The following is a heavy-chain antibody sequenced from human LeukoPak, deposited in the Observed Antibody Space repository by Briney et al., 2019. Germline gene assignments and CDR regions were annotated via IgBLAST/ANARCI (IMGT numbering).Heavy chain of an antibody. CDR2: VSYTGSS. Sequence: PSETLSLTCTVSVGSISNYYWSRIRQPPGKRLEWIGYVSYTGSSSSNPSLESRVTISVDMSKSQFSLRLSSVTASDTAVCYCARLQGRGDNYLDYWGPGTLVTVSS. CDR1: VGSISNYY. D-gene: IGHD7-27*01. V-gene: IGHV4-59*08. J-gene: IGHJ4*02. CDR3: ARLQGRGDNYLDY.